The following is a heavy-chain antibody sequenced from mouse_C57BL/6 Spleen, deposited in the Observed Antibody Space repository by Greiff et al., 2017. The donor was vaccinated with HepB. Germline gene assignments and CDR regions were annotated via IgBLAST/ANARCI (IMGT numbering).Heavy chain of an antibody. J-gene: IGHJ4*01. CDR2: IRSKSSNYAT. CDR3: VRDHQLRLGYAMDY. Sequence: EVMLVESGGGLVQPKGSLKLSCAASGFTFNTYAMHWVRQAPGKGLEWVARIRSKSSNYATYYADSVKDRFTISRDDSQSMLYLQMNNLKTEDTAMYYCVRDHQLRLGYAMDYWGQGTSVTVSS. D-gene: IGHD3-2*02. CDR1: GFTFNTYA. V-gene: IGHV10-3*01.